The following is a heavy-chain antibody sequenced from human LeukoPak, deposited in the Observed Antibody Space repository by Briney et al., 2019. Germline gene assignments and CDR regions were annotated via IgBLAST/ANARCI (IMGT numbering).Heavy chain of an antibody. D-gene: IGHD6-13*01. CDR3: ARARSGYTSSWYFVS. J-gene: IGHJ4*02. CDR2: INQSGST. Sequence: PSETLSLTCAVYGGSFSGYYWSWIRQPPGKGLEWIGEINQSGSTKYNPSLKSRVTISVDTSRNQFSLKLSSVTAADTAMYYCARARSGYTSSWYFVSWGQGTLVTVSS. V-gene: IGHV4-34*01. CDR1: GGSFSGYY.